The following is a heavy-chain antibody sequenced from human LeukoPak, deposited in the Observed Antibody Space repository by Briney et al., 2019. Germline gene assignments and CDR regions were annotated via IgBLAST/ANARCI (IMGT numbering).Heavy chain of an antibody. CDR1: GDSVSSNSAA. J-gene: IGHJ4*02. D-gene: IGHD5-18*01. V-gene: IGHV6-1*01. CDR2: TYYRSKWSK. Sequence: SQTLSLTCAISGDSVSSNSAAWNWIRQSPARGLEWLGRTYYRSKWSKDYAVSVKSRITINPDTSNNQLSLQLNSVTPEDTAVYYCARSLDTDLREWGQGTLVTVSS. CDR3: ARSLDTDLRE.